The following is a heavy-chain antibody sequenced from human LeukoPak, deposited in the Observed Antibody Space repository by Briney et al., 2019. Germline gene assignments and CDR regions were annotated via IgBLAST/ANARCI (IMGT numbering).Heavy chain of an antibody. CDR2: ISFSGDSI. Sequence: GGSLRLSCAASGFAFSNSAMTWVRQAPGKGLEWVSLISFSGDSIYYADSVRGRFTISRDNSKDTLYLQMNSLRAEDTAIYYCARDIQLSTWGLGTMVTVSS. V-gene: IGHV3-23*01. J-gene: IGHJ3*01. CDR3: ARDIQLST. D-gene: IGHD5-24*01. CDR1: GFAFSNSA.